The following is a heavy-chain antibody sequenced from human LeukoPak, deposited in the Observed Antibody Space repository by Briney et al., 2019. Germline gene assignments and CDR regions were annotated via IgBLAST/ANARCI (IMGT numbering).Heavy chain of an antibody. D-gene: IGHD3-10*01. CDR3: AKGGITPS. CDR2: VSGSGAGT. V-gene: IGHV3-23*01. Sequence: GGSLRLSCAASGFTFSNYAMNWVRQAPGKGLEWVSGVSGSGAGTYYTDSVKGRFTISRDNSKNTLYLQLNSLRAEDTAVYYCAKGGITPSWGQGTLLTVSS. CDR1: GFTFSNYA. J-gene: IGHJ5*02.